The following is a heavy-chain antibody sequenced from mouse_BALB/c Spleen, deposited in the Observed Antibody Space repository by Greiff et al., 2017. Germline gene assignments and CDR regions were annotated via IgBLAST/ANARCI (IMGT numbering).Heavy chain of an antibody. CDR3: ARRDGDYAMDY. V-gene: IGHV1-80*01. Sequence: QVQLKESGAELVRPGSSVKISRKASGYAFSSYWMHWVKQRPGQGLEWIGQIYPGDGDTNYNGKFKGKATLTADKSSSTAYMQLSSLTSEDSAVYFCARRDGDYAMDYWGQGTSVTVSA. D-gene: IGHD1-1*02. CDR2: IYPGDGDT. J-gene: IGHJ4*01. CDR1: GYAFSSYW.